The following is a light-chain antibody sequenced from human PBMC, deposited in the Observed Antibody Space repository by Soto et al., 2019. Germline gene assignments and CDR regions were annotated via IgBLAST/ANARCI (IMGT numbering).Light chain of an antibody. V-gene: IGKV3-15*01. CDR1: HGVSDT. Sequence: VMRQSAATLSVSPGESGTLXCRASHGVSDTLAWSQHKPGKTPRLLIDHTSTRAQGAPTSFSCSRSAAAFTRPINSLQSEDFAVYYCQPYNNWPLTFGGGTKVDIK. CDR2: HTS. CDR3: QPYNNWPLT. J-gene: IGKJ4*01.